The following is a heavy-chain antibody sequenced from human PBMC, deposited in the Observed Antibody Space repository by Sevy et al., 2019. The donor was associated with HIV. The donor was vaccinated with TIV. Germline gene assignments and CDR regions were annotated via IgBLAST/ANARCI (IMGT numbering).Heavy chain of an antibody. D-gene: IGHD6-19*01. J-gene: IGHJ4*02. CDR1: GFTFSYYS. V-gene: IGHV3-21*06. Sequence: GGSLRLSCAASGFTFSYYSLTWVRQAPGKGLEWVSSISSAGSFIYYADSVKGRFTISRDSAKSSLYLQMNSLGVEDTAVYYCARPGSGWFEFDSWGQRTLVTVSS. CDR2: ISSAGSFI. CDR3: ARPGSGWFEFDS.